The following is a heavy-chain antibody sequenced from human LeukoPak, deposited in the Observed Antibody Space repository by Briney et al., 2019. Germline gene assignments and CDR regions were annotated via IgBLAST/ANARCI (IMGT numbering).Heavy chain of an antibody. V-gene: IGHV1-46*01. CDR3: ARGLNIAVADNNWFDP. D-gene: IGHD6-19*01. CDR2: INPSGGST. Sequence: ASVKVSCKASGYTFTSYYMHWVRQAPGQGLEWMGIINPSGGSTSYAQKFQGRVTMTRDMSTSTVYMELSSLRSEDTAGYYCARGLNIAVADNNWFDPWGQGTLVTVSS. CDR1: GYTFTSYY. J-gene: IGHJ5*02.